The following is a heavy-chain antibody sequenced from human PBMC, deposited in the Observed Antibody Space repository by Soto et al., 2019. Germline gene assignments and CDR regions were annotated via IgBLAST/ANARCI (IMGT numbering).Heavy chain of an antibody. Sequence: QVQLVQSGAEVKKPGGSVKVSCKASGYTFSTYGISWVRQAPGQGLEWMGWINGYNGNTNYAPKLQGRITMTTDTSTTTAYMELRSLRSDDTAVYYCARMGDVPYYYYGMDVWGQGTTVTVSS. D-gene: IGHD3-16*01. CDR1: GYTFSTYG. V-gene: IGHV1-18*01. CDR3: ARMGDVPYYYYGMDV. CDR2: INGYNGNT. J-gene: IGHJ6*02.